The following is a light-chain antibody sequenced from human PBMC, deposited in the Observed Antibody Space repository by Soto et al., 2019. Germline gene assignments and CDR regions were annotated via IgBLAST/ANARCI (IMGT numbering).Light chain of an antibody. Sequence: EIVLTQSPATLSLSPGERATLSCRASESVNDYLAWYQQKPGQAPRLLIYGASNRSTGIPVRFSGSGSGTDFTLTISSLEPEDFAVYYCQHRGRWPRTFGQGTKLEI. CDR2: GAS. CDR1: ESVNDY. CDR3: QHRGRWPRT. V-gene: IGKV3-11*01. J-gene: IGKJ2*01.